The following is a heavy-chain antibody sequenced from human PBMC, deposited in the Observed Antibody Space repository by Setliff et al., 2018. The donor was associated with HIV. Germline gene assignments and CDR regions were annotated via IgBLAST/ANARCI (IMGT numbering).Heavy chain of an antibody. CDR3: ATSPGGPVCSGGSCPGYFDY. J-gene: IGHJ4*02. D-gene: IGHD2-15*01. CDR1: GFTFSSYA. Sequence: GGSLRLSCAASGFTFSSYAMSWVRQAPGKGLEWVSAISGSGGSTYYADSVKGRFTISRDNSKNTLYLQMNSLRAEDTAVYYCATSPGGPVCSGGSCPGYFDYWGQGTLVTVSS. V-gene: IGHV3-23*01. CDR2: ISGSGGST.